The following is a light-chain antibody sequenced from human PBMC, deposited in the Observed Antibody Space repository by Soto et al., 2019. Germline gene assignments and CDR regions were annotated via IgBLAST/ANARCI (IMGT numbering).Light chain of an antibody. CDR2: GAS. CDR3: QHYDFWPWT. V-gene: IGKV3-15*01. J-gene: IGKJ1*01. CDR1: HGVGDS. Sequence: EIVMTQSPATLSVSPCERATLSCRASHGVGDSLAWYQQKPGQAPRLLIYGASVRATGIPARFSGSGSGTEFTLTINSLQSEDFAVYSCQHYDFWPWTFGQGTKVDIK.